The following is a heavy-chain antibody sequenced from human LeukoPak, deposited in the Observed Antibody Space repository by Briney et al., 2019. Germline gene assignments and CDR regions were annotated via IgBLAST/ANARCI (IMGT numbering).Heavy chain of an antibody. J-gene: IGHJ4*02. Sequence: SVEVSCKASGGTFSSYAISWVRQAPGQGLEWMGRIIPILGIANYAQKFQGRVTITADKSMSTAYMELSSLRSEDTAVYYCASYSGSPYFDYWGQGTLVTVSS. CDR3: ASYSGSPYFDY. D-gene: IGHD1-26*01. V-gene: IGHV1-69*04. CDR2: IIPILGIA. CDR1: GGTFSSYA.